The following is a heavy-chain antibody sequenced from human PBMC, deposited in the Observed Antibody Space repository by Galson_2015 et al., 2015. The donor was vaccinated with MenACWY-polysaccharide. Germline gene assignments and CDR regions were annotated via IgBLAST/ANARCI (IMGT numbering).Heavy chain of an antibody. J-gene: IGHJ4*02. V-gene: IGHV4-59*01. Sequence: SETLSLTCTVSGDSINAYYLSWIRQPPGKGLEWIGYIYNSGSTNYNPSLESRVTISVDTSKNQFSLKLNSVTAADTAGYYCARVTSVIRGVISNWGQGTLVTVSS. CDR3: ARVTSVIRGVISN. D-gene: IGHD3-10*01. CDR1: GDSINAYY. CDR2: IYNSGST.